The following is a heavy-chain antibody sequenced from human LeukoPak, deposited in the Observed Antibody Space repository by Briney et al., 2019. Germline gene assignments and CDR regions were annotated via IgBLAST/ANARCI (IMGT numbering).Heavy chain of an antibody. V-gene: IGHV3-15*07. J-gene: IGHJ4*02. CDR3: AKQLGYCSDGSCYFPY. CDR1: GFTFSNAY. D-gene: IGHD2-15*01. CDR2: IKPKTDGETT. Sequence: PGGSLRLSCAASGFTFSNAYMNWVRQAPGKGLEWVGRIKPKTDGETTEYAAPVKDRFSISRDDSKSMMYLQMNSLKTEDTAVYYCAKQLGYCSDGSCYFPYWGQGTLVTVSS.